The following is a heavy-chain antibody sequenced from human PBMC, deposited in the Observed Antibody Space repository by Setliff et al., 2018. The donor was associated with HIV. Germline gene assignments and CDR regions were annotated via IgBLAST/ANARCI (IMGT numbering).Heavy chain of an antibody. V-gene: IGHV3-15*01. J-gene: IGHJ4*02. D-gene: IGHD1-26*01. CDR3: ARDSGTTIGATGPGY. Sequence: GGSLRLSCAVSGFTFTNAWMSWVRQAPGKGLEWVGRIKSRGDGGTIDYAAPVKGRFTISRDNAKNSLYLQMDSLRVEDTAVYYCARDSGTTIGATGPGYWGQGTLVTVSS. CDR2: IKSRGDGGTI. CDR1: GFTFTNAW.